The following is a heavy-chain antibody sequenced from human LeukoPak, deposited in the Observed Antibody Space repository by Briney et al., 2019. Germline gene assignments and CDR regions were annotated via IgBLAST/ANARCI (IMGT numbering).Heavy chain of an antibody. CDR1: GFTFSSYA. Sequence: GGSPRLSCAASGFTFSSYAMSWVRQAPGKGLEWVSAISGSGGSTYYADSVKGRFTISRDNAKNSLYLQMNSLRAEDTAVYYCAREPLYGSGSRVGEYFQHWGQGTLVTVSS. CDR3: AREPLYGSGSRVGEYFQH. V-gene: IGHV3-23*01. J-gene: IGHJ1*01. CDR2: ISGSGGST. D-gene: IGHD3-10*01.